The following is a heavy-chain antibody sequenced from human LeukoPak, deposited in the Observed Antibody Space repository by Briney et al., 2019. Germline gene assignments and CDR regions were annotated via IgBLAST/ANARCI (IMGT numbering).Heavy chain of an antibody. Sequence: SQTLSLTCTVSGGSISSGSYYWSWIRQPAGKGLEWIGRIYTSGSTNYNPSLRSRVIMSVDTSKNQFSLKLSSVTAADTAVYYCARLRFLEFDWYFDLWGRGTLVTVSS. D-gene: IGHD3-3*01. CDR3: ARLRFLEFDWYFDL. CDR1: GGSISSGSYY. V-gene: IGHV4-61*02. CDR2: IYTSGST. J-gene: IGHJ2*01.